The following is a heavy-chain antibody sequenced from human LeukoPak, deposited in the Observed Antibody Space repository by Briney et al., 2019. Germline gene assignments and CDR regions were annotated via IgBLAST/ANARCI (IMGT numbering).Heavy chain of an antibody. J-gene: IGHJ6*03. CDR2: ISWNSAAI. V-gene: IGHV3-9*01. Sequence: PGGSLRLSCATSVFTFDDYAMHWVRQAPGKGLEWVSGISWNSAAIGYADSVKGRFTISRDNAKNSLYLQMDSLRAEDTALYYCAKGISGSYYYMDVWGKGTTVTVSS. CDR3: AKGISGSYYYMDV. CDR1: VFTFDDYA. D-gene: IGHD5-12*01.